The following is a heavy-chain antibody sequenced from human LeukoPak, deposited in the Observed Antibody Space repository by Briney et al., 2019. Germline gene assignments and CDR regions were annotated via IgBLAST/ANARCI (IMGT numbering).Heavy chain of an antibody. CDR1: GYTFTSYG. J-gene: IGHJ4*02. V-gene: IGHV1-69*13. CDR2: IIPIFGTA. CDR3: ARSDDFWSGYWAPDY. Sequence: VASVKVSCKASGYTFTSYGISWVRQAPGQGLEWMGGIIPIFGTANYAQKFQGRVTITADESTSTAYMELSSLRSEDTAVYYCARSDDFWSGYWAPDYWGQGTLVTVSS. D-gene: IGHD3-3*01.